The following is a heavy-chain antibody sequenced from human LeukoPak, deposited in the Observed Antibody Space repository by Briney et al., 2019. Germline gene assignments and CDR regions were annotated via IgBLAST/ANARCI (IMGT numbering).Heavy chain of an antibody. D-gene: IGHD6-25*01. CDR2: IGSDGDR. Sequence: GGSLRLSCAASGFTFSRSAMAWVRQAPGKGLEGVAAIGSDGDRVHEDSVKGRFTISRDNSKSTLYLQMDNLRAEDTAVYFCAKSAGAATIYFDSWGQGALVTVSS. CDR3: AKSAGAATIYFDS. CDR1: GFTFSRSA. J-gene: IGHJ4*02. V-gene: IGHV3-23*01.